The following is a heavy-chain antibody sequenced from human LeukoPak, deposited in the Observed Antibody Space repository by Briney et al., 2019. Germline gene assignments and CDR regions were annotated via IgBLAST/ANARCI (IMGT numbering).Heavy chain of an antibody. CDR3: ARELYSGYDFTGSDY. CDR1: GGTFSSYA. V-gene: IGHV1-69*13. Sequence: ASVKVSCKASGGTFSSYAISWVRQAPGQGLEGMGGIIPIFGTANYAQEFQGRVTITADESTSTAYMELSSLRSEDTAVYYCARELYSGYDFTGSDYWGQGTLVTVSS. J-gene: IGHJ4*02. CDR2: IIPIFGTA. D-gene: IGHD5-12*01.